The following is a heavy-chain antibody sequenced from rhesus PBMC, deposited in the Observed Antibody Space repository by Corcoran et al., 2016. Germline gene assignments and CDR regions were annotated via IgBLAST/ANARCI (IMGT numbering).Heavy chain of an antibody. Sequence: QAQLQESGPGLVKPSETLSLTCAVSVGSISGSHGNWIRQPPGKGLEWIGNFGGSSGTTYYNPSLKSRVTISTDTSKNQFSLNLTSVTAADTAVYYCARGRWGTVDYWGQGVLVTVSS. CDR2: FGGSSGTT. V-gene: IGHV4-165*02. J-gene: IGHJ4*01. CDR3: ARGRWGTVDY. D-gene: IGHD1-44*01. CDR1: VGSISGSH.